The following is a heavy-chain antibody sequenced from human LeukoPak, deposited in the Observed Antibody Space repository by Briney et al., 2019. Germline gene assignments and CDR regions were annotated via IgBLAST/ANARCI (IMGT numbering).Heavy chain of an antibody. CDR3: VRQGEGGRAFDY. J-gene: IGHJ4*02. CDR2: MYYSGST. CDR1: GGFISSSSYY. Sequence: SETLSLTCTVSGGFISSSSYYWGWIRQPPGKGLEWIGTMYYSGSTYYDPSLKSRVTISVDTSRNQFSLRLNSVTAADTSVYYCVRQGEGGRAFDYWGQGTLVTVSS. V-gene: IGHV4-39*01. D-gene: IGHD3-16*01.